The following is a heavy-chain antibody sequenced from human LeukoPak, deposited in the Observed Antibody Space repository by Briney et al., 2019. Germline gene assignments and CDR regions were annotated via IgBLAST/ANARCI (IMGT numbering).Heavy chain of an antibody. CDR3: AKGNSRGYDFWSGYPSFDY. CDR2: IRYDGSNK. CDR1: GFTFSSYG. D-gene: IGHD3-3*01. V-gene: IGHV3-30*02. J-gene: IGHJ4*02. Sequence: GGSLRLSCAASGFTFSSYGMHWVRQAPGKGLEWVAFIRYDGSNKYYADSVKGRFTISIDNSKNTLYLQMNSLRAEDTAVYYCAKGNSRGYDFWSGYPSFDYWGQGILVTVSS.